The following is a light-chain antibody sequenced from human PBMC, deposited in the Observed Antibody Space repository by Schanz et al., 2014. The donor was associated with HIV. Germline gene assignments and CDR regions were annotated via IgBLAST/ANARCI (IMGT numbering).Light chain of an antibody. V-gene: IGLV2-14*03. CDR1: SSDIGGYKY. CDR2: DVI. J-gene: IGLJ2*01. Sequence: SALAQPASVSGSPGQSISISCTGSSSDIGGYKYVSWYQQHPDKAPKLVIFDVIKRPSGVSNRFSGSKSGNTASLTVSGLQAEDEADYYCSSYTSSSTLVFGGGTKLTVL. CDR3: SSYTSSSTLV.